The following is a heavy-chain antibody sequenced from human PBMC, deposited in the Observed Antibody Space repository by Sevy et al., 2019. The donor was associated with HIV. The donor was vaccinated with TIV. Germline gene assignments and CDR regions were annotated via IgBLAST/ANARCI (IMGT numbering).Heavy chain of an antibody. J-gene: IGHJ4*02. Sequence: GGSLRLSCAASGFTFSSNWMSWVRQAPGKGLEWVANIKQDGSEKYYVDSVKGRFTISRDNAKKSLYLQMSSLRAEDTAVYYCARYSISWYVTLDQWGQGTLVTVSS. CDR2: IKQDGSEK. CDR1: GFTFSSNW. D-gene: IGHD6-13*01. CDR3: ARYSISWYVTLDQ. V-gene: IGHV3-7*01.